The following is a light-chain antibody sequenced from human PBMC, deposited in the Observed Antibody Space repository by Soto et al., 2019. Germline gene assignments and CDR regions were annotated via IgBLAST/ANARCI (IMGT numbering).Light chain of an antibody. CDR3: QQYNSYWT. Sequence: DIEMTQSPSTLSASVGDRVTITCRASQSVSRWLAWYQQKPGKAPKLLIYDASTLASGVPSRFSGRGSGTEYTLTISSLQPDDFATYCCQQYNSYWTFGQGTKVDIK. CDR2: DAS. CDR1: QSVSRW. J-gene: IGKJ1*01. V-gene: IGKV1-5*01.